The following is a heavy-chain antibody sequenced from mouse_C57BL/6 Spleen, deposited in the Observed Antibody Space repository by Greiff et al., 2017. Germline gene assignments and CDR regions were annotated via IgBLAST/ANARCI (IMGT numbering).Heavy chain of an antibody. D-gene: IGHD1-1*01. CDR3: ARSNYGRSSLDY. Sequence: VQLLQSGPELVKPGASVKIPCKASGYTFTDYDMDWVKQTHGKSLEWIGDINPNNGGTIYNQKFKGKAKLTVDKSSSTAYMELRSLTSEDTAVYYCARSNYGRSSLDYWGQGTTLTVSS. CDR2: INPNNGGT. V-gene: IGHV1-18*01. J-gene: IGHJ2*01. CDR1: GYTFTDYD.